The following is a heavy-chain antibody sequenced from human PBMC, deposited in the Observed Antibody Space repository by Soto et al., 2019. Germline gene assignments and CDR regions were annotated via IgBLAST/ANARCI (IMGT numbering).Heavy chain of an antibody. J-gene: IGHJ6*02. Sequence: SETLSLTCAVYGGSFSGYYWSWIRQPPGKGLEWIGEINHSGSTNYNPSLKSRVTISVDTSKNQFSLKLSSVTAADTAVYYCARGSSITIFAKYYYGMDVWGQGTTVTVSS. CDR1: GGSFSGYY. CDR2: INHSGST. CDR3: ARGSSITIFAKYYYGMDV. V-gene: IGHV4-34*01. D-gene: IGHD3-3*01.